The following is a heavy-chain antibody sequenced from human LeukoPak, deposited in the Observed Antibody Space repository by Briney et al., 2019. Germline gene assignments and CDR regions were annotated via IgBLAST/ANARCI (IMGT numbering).Heavy chain of an antibody. CDR1: GGSISSSSYC. V-gene: IGHV4-39*01. Sequence: SETLSLTCTVSGGSISSSSYCWGWIRLPPGKGLEWIGSIYYSGSTYYNPSLKSRVTISVDTSKNQFSLKLSSVTAADTAVYYCARHYPSWDSSGYYLPYYFDYWGQGTLVTVSS. CDR2: IYYSGST. D-gene: IGHD3-22*01. CDR3: ARHYPSWDSSGYYLPYYFDY. J-gene: IGHJ4*02.